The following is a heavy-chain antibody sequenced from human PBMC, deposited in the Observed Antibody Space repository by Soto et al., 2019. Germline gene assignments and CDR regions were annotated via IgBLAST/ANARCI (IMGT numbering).Heavy chain of an antibody. D-gene: IGHD3-10*01. J-gene: IGHJ4*02. V-gene: IGHV3-23*01. CDR2: MSGSGTNT. CDR3: AKTFGEWTFDY. Sequence: GGSLRLSCAASGFTFSDYAMTWVRQAPGKGLEWVSAMSGSGTNTYYADSVKGRFTISRDNSKNTLYLQMNSLRAEDTAVYYCAKTFGEWTFDYWGQATLVTVSS. CDR1: GFTFSDYA.